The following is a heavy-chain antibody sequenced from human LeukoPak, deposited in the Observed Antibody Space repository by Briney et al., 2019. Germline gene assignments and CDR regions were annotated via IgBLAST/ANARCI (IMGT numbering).Heavy chain of an antibody. V-gene: IGHV4-39*07. CDR1: GGSISSSSYY. D-gene: IGHD3-22*01. CDR2: INHSGST. J-gene: IGHJ4*02. Sequence: SSETLSLTCTVSGGSISSSSYYWSWIRQPPGKGLEWIGEINHSGSTNYNPSLKSRVTISVDTSKNQFSLKLSSVTAADTAVYYCASQYYYDSSGYKTHSTFDYWGQGTLVTVSS. CDR3: ASQYYYDSSGYKTHSTFDY.